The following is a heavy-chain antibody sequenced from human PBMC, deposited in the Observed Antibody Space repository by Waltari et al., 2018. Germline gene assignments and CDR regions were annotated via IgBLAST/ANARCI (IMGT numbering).Heavy chain of an antibody. V-gene: IGHV4-61*09. CDR1: GGPISSGSYY. CDR2: IYTSGST. J-gene: IGHJ4*02. CDR3: ARDPDDYGDYV. D-gene: IGHD4-17*01. Sequence: QVQLQESGPGLVKPSQTLSLTCTVSGGPISSGSYYWSWIRQPAGKGLEWIGYIYTSGSTNYNPSLKSRVTISVDTSKNQFSLKLSSVTAADTAVYYCARDPDDYGDYVWSQGTLVTVSS.